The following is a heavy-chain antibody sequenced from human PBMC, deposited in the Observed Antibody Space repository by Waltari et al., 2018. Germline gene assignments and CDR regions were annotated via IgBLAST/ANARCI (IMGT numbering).Heavy chain of an antibody. Sequence: QVQLVQSGAEVKKPGASVKVSCKASGNTFSSYAFTWVRQAPGQGLEWMGWISAYNGNTNYAQRLQGRVTMTTDTSTNTAYMELRSLRSDDTAVYYCAKSVTGYSYGGHYWGQGTLVTVSS. CDR1: GNTFSSYA. CDR2: ISAYNGNT. D-gene: IGHD5-18*01. V-gene: IGHV1-18*01. CDR3: AKSVTGYSYGGHY. J-gene: IGHJ4*02.